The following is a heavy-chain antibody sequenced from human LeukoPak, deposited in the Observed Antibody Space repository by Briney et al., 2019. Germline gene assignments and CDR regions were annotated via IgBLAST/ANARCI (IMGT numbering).Heavy chain of an antibody. CDR1: GFIFSDCG. Sequence: GGSLRLSCAVSGFIFSDCGFHWVRQAPGKGLECVAVTRFDGSIKQYADSVKGRFTISRDDSKNTLYLQMNFLKSEDTAVYYCARWGGTRQYYFDYWGQGTLVTVSS. CDR2: TRFDGSIK. V-gene: IGHV3-33*01. D-gene: IGHD1-1*01. CDR3: ARWGGTRQYYFDY. J-gene: IGHJ4*02.